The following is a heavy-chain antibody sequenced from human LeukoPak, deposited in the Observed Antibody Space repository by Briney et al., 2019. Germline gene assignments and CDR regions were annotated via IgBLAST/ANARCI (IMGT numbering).Heavy chain of an antibody. V-gene: IGHV3-30*01. Sequence: GGSLRLSCAASGFTFSSYAMHWVRQAPGKGLEWVAVISYDGSNKYYADSVKGRFTISRDNSKNTLYLQMNSLRAEDTAVYYCAKTRWEIVVLPAAIDYWGQGTLVTVSS. CDR3: AKTRWEIVVLPAAIDY. CDR2: ISYDGSNK. CDR1: GFTFSSYA. J-gene: IGHJ4*02. D-gene: IGHD2-2*01.